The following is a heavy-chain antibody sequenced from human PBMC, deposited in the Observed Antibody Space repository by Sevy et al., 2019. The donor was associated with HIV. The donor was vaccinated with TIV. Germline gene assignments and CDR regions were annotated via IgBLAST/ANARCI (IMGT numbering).Heavy chain of an antibody. CDR3: ARGPRNLEFDYYYGMDV. Sequence: GGSLRLSCAASGFTFSSYEMNWVRQAPGKGLEWVSYISSSGSTIYYADSVKGRFTISRDNAKNSLYLQMNSLRAEDTAVYYCARGPRNLEFDYYYGMDVWGQGTTVTVSS. J-gene: IGHJ6*02. D-gene: IGHD1-1*01. CDR2: ISSSGSTI. V-gene: IGHV3-48*03. CDR1: GFTFSSYE.